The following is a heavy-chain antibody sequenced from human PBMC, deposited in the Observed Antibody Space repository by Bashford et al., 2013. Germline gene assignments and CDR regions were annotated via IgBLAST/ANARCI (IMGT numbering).Heavy chain of an antibody. D-gene: IGHD1-7*01. CDR3: AEGIVEGTIDY. V-gene: IGHV1-18*01. CDR2: ISAYNGDT. J-gene: IGHJ4*02. Sequence: WVRQAPGQGLEWMGWISAYNGDTKYAQKFQGRVSMTTDTSTSTTYMDLRSLTSDDTAVYYCAEGIVEGTIDYVGPGNSGHRSPQ.